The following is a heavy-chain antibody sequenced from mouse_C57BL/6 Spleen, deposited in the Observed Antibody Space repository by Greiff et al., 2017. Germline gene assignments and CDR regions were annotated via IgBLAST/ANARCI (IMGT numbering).Heavy chain of an antibody. CDR1: GYTFPSYW. CDR3: ARAGYGNYRFAY. V-gene: IGHV1-50*01. D-gene: IGHD2-10*02. Sequence: QVQLQQPGAELVKPGASVKLSCKASGYTFPSYWMQWVKQRPGQGLEWIGEIDPSDSYTNYNQKFKGKATLTVDTSSSTAYMQLSSLTSEDSAVYYCARAGYGNYRFAYWGQGTLVTVSA. J-gene: IGHJ3*01. CDR2: IDPSDSYT.